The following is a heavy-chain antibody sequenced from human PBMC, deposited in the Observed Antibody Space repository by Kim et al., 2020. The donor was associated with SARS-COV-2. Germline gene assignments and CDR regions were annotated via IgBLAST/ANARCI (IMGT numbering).Heavy chain of an antibody. CDR1: GFTFSSYA. J-gene: IGHJ4*01. D-gene: IGHD3-22*01. CDR3: ARPDYYDSSGYSPFDY. CDR2: ISYDGSNK. V-gene: IGHV3-30*04. Sequence: GGSLRLSCAASGFTFSSYAMHWVRQAPGKGLEWVAVISYDGSNKYYADSVKGRFTISRDNSKNTLYLQMNSLRAEDTAVYYCARPDYYDSSGYSPFDYWG.